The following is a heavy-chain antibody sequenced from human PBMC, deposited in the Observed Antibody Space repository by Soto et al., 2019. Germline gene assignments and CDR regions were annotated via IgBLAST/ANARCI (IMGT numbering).Heavy chain of an antibody. CDR3: GRVPVDTYMIYWSDP. V-gene: IGHV4-61*01. CDR1: GDSVSSGNYY. CDR2: IYFTGNT. J-gene: IGHJ5*02. D-gene: IGHD3-16*01. Sequence: SETLSLTCTVSGDSVSSGNYYWSWIRQPPGKGLEWIGSIYFTGNTNYNPSLKSRLTMSIDTSRNLFPLRLGSVTAADTAVYYCGRVPVDTYMIYWSDPWGQGTLVTVSS.